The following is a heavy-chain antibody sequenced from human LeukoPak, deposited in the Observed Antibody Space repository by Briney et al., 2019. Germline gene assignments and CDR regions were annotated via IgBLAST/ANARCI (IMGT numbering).Heavy chain of an antibody. CDR2: IKQDGSEK. CDR1: EFIFNDYW. D-gene: IGHD3-16*01. Sequence: GGSLRLSCAACEFIFNDYWMIWVRQAPGKGLEWVANIKQDGSEKYYVDSAKGRFTISRDNAKTSLYLQMNTLRAEDKAMYYCAKDAQPRSRWFDPWGQGTLVTVSS. J-gene: IGHJ5*02. CDR3: AKDAQPRSRWFDP. V-gene: IGHV3-7*03.